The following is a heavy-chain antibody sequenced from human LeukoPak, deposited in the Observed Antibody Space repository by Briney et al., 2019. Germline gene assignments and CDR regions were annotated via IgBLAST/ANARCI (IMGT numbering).Heavy chain of an antibody. CDR1: GFTFSNFW. Sequence: PGGSLRLSCAASGFTFSNFWLHWVRQAPGKGLEWVSRITSDGSNINYADSVQGRFTISRDNAKNTLYLQMNSLRAEDTAVYYCARGGQFSFDYWGQGALVTVSS. CDR3: ARGGQFSFDY. J-gene: IGHJ4*02. CDR2: ITSDGSNI. V-gene: IGHV3-74*01. D-gene: IGHD3-16*01.